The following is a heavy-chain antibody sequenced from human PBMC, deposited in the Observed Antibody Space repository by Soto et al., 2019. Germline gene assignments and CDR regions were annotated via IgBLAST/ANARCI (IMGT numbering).Heavy chain of an antibody. CDR3: ARGFDYVWGSYRLYYFDY. CDR2: INHSGST. Sequence: SETLSLTCAVYGGSFSGYYWSWIRQPPGKGLEWIGEINHSGSTNYNPSLKSRVTISVDTSKNQFSLKLSSVTAADTAVYHCARGFDYVWGSYRLYYFDYWGQGTLVTVSS. D-gene: IGHD3-16*02. CDR1: GGSFSGYY. J-gene: IGHJ4*02. V-gene: IGHV4-34*01.